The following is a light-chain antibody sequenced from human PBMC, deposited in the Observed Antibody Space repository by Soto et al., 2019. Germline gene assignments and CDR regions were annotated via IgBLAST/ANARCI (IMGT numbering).Light chain of an antibody. CDR2: KSS. CDR3: QQFSTSPWT. V-gene: IGKV1-5*03. Sequence: DIQMTQSPSTLSASVGDRVTITFRASQSISSWLAWYQQKPGRAPKLLIYKSSILESGVPSRFSGSGSGTEFTLTISSLQPDDFATYYCQQFSTSPWTFGQGTKVDIK. CDR1: QSISSW. J-gene: IGKJ1*01.